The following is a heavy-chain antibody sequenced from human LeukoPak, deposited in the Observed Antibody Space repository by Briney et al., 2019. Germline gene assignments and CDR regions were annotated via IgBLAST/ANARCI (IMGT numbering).Heavy chain of an antibody. Sequence: GGPLRLSCEPSRFPFSTYSMNWVRQAPGKGLNWVSSISSSSTYIYYADSVKGPPTTSRDTAKNSLYLQINSQRAEDTAVNYCATDSSPGYYYYYMDVWGKGTTVTVSS. CDR1: RFPFSTYS. V-gene: IGHV3-21*01. CDR3: ATDSSPGYYYYYMDV. J-gene: IGHJ6*03. CDR2: ISSSSTYI.